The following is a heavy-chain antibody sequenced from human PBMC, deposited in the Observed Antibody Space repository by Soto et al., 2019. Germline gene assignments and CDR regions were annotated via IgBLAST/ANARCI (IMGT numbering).Heavy chain of an antibody. Sequence: QAGGSLRLSCAASGFIFENFGMSWVRQAPGKGLEWISSISGSGFKKYYADSVKGRLTISRDNSKSTVYLELNNLSAEDTAVYHCAKNQGVELVPLATVDWFDPWGQGSVVTVSS. CDR2: ISGSGFKK. CDR3: AKNQGVELVPLATVDWFDP. D-gene: IGHD1-26*01. J-gene: IGHJ5*02. CDR1: GFIFENFG. V-gene: IGHV3-23*01.